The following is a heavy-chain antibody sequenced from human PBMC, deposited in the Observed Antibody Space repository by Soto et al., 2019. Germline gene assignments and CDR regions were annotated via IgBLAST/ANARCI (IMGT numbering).Heavy chain of an antibody. V-gene: IGHV1-24*01. CDR3: ASLSGVLRLFDY. CDR2: ISAYNGNA. Sequence: EASVKVSCKVSGYTLTELSMHWVRQAPGQGLEWMGWISAYNGNAIYAQKFQGRVTMTEDTSTDTAYMELSSLRSEDTAVYYCASLSGVLRLFDYWGQGTLVTVSS. CDR1: GYTLTELS. D-gene: IGHD5-12*01. J-gene: IGHJ4*02.